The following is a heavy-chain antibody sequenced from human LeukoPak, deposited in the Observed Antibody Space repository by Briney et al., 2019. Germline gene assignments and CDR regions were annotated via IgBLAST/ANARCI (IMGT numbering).Heavy chain of an antibody. J-gene: IGHJ6*03. D-gene: IGHD1-26*01. Sequence: GGSLRLSCVASGFTFGDYPMHWVRQVPGKGLEWVSGINWNGGSIGHADSVKGRFTISRDNAKNSLYLQMNSLRAEDTALYYCAKDGRFSGSPYFYYMDVWGKGTTITVS. CDR3: AKDGRFSGSPYFYYMDV. CDR1: GFTFGDYP. CDR2: INWNGGSI. V-gene: IGHV3-9*01.